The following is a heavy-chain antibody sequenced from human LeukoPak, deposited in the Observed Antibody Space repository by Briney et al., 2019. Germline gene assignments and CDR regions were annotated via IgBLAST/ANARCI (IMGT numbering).Heavy chain of an antibody. CDR3: ARDRYSTGYYYYFDY. CDR2: IIPIFGTA. D-gene: IGHD3-22*01. Sequence: SVKVSCKASGGTFNNHAINWVRQAPGQGLEWMGGIIPIFGTANYAQKFQARVTITADESTSTAYMALSSLRSEDTAVYYCARDRYSTGYYYYFDYWGQGTLVTVSS. J-gene: IGHJ4*02. V-gene: IGHV1-69*13. CDR1: GGTFNNHA.